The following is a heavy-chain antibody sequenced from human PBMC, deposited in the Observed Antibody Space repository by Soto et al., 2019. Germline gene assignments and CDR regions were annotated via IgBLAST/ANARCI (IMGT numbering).Heavy chain of an antibody. CDR1: GGSISSGGYS. CDR3: AREAGVVTHNWFDP. Sequence: QLQLQESGSGLVKPSQTLSLTCAVSGGSISSGGYSWSWIRQPPGKGLEWIGYIYHSGSTYYNPSLKSRVTISVDTSKNQFSLKLSSVTAADTAVYYCAREAGVVTHNWFDPWGQGTLVTVSS. J-gene: IGHJ5*02. V-gene: IGHV4-30-2*05. CDR2: IYHSGST. D-gene: IGHD3-3*01.